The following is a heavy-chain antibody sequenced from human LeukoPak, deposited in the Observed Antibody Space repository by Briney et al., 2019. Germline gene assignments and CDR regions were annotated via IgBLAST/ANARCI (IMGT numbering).Heavy chain of an antibody. V-gene: IGHV3-64D*09. CDR1: ECTFSSYP. Sequence: GGPRSLSCPASECTFSSYPMHGFRKAPGKGLKYVSAISENGGSTYYADSVKGRFTISRDNSKNTLYLQMRSLRAEDTAVYYCVCPESGYSYGYGYWGQGTLVTVSS. D-gene: IGHD5-18*01. CDR3: VCPESGYSYGYGY. CDR2: ISENGGST. J-gene: IGHJ4*02.